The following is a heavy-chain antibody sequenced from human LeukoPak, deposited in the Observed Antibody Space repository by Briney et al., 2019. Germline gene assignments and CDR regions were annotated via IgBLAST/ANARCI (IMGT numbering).Heavy chain of an antibody. CDR2: ITGGSGAK. D-gene: IGHD5-24*01. Sequence: PGGSLRVSCTASGFTFSSFAMSWVRQAPGKGLEWVSTITGGSGAKYYADSVKGRFTISRDNSKNTLYLQMNSLRAEDTAVYYCARWNVGWLHLPPGSFGYWGQGTLVTVSS. CDR3: ARWNVGWLHLPPGSFGY. CDR1: GFTFSSFA. J-gene: IGHJ4*02. V-gene: IGHV3-23*01.